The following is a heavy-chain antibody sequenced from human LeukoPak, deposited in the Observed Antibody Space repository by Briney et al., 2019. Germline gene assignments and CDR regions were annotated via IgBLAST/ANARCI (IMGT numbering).Heavy chain of an antibody. D-gene: IGHD3-22*01. CDR3: AKVPIHYYDSSGH. CDR2: IHTDGIST. Sequence: GGSLRLSCAASGFTFSNYWMHWVRQAPGKGLVWVSRIHTDGISTTYADSVKGRFTISRDNSKNTLYLQMNSLRAEDTAVYYCAKVPIHYYDSSGHWGQGTLVTVSS. J-gene: IGHJ4*02. V-gene: IGHV3-74*01. CDR1: GFTFSNYW.